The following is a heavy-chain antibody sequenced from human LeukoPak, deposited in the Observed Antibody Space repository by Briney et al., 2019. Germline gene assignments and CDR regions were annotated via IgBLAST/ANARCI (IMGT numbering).Heavy chain of an antibody. CDR2: ISGTGGRT. J-gene: IGHJ4*02. V-gene: IGHV3-23*01. CDR1: GFTFTNYG. D-gene: IGHD2-2*01. Sequence: GGSLRLSCVASGFTFTNYGMGWVRQAPGKGLEWVSAISGTGGRTYYADSAKGRLTISKDDSKNTLYLQMNSLGAEDTAVYYCAKEGGFQLPFDSWGQGTLVTVSS. CDR3: AKEGGFQLPFDS.